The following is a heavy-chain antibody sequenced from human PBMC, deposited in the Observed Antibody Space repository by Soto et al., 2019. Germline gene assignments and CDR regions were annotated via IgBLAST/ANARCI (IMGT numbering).Heavy chain of an antibody. CDR2: IDPSDSYI. CDR1: GYKFTNYW. Sequence: GESLKISCKGSGYKFTNYWLSWVRQTPGKGLEWMGRIDPSDSYINYSPSFRGHVTISIDESISTAHLQWSSLKASDTATYYCAIVTAETAYHYFDFWGQGTLVTVSS. V-gene: IGHV5-10-1*01. D-gene: IGHD1-1*01. CDR3: AIVTAETAYHYFDF. J-gene: IGHJ4*02.